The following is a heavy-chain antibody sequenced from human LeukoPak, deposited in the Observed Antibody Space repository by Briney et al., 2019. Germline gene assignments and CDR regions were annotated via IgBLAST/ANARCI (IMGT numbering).Heavy chain of an antibody. CDR3: ARGYYYGSGIFDY. V-gene: IGHV3-7*01. CDR1: GFTFSSYA. J-gene: IGHJ4*02. Sequence: GGSLRLSCAASGFTFSSYAMSWVRQAPGKGLEWVANIKQDGSEKYYVDSVKGRFTISRDNAKNSLYLQMNSLRAEDTAVYYCARGYYYGSGIFDYWGQGTLVTVSS. D-gene: IGHD3-10*01. CDR2: IKQDGSEK.